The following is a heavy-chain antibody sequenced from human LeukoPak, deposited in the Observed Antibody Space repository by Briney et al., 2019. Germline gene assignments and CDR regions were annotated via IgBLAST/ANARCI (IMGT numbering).Heavy chain of an antibody. Sequence: SETLSLTCSVSGVSINSRYYDWWGWIRQPPGKGLEWIGSVSSNGNTYYKPSLRTRVTISLDTSKNQFSLKLSSVTAADTAVYYCARDLMRGNEGFDYWGHGTLVPVSS. CDR3: ARDLMRGNEGFDY. D-gene: IGHD2-8*01. J-gene: IGHJ4*01. V-gene: IGHV4-39*07. CDR1: GVSINSRYY. CDR2: VSSNGNT.